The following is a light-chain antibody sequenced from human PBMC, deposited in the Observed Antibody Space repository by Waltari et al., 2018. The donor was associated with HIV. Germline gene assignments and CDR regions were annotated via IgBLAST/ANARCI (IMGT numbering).Light chain of an antibody. CDR3: HQYHNLPRT. Sequence: EIVMTQSPAYLSVSPGERVTLSCRARQSVSSDVAWYQQKPGLAPRLLIDGASTRDTGIPPRFSGSGSGTAFTLTISSLQSEEFAVYYCHQYHNLPRTFGQGTKVEIK. CDR2: GAS. CDR1: QSVSSD. J-gene: IGKJ1*01. V-gene: IGKV3-15*01.